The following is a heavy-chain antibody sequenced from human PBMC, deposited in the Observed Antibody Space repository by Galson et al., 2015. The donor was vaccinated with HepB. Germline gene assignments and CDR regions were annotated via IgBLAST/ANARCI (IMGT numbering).Heavy chain of an antibody. Sequence: SLRLSCAASGFTFNKFSMNWVRQAPGKGLEWVSSISGSSEYIYYADSVKGRFTISRDNAKNSVYLQMNSLRAEDTAAYYCARVGYYDSGGYYEGFDPWGQGALVTVSS. CDR3: ARVGYYDSGGYYEGFDP. J-gene: IGHJ5*02. V-gene: IGHV3-21*01. CDR1: GFTFNKFS. CDR2: ISGSSEYI. D-gene: IGHD3-22*01.